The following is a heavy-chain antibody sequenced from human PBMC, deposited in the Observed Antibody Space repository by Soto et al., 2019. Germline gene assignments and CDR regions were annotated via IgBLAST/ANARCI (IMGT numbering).Heavy chain of an antibody. CDR2: ISYDGSNK. CDR1: GFTFSSYG. V-gene: IGHV3-30*18. J-gene: IGHJ4*01. D-gene: IGHD3-16*02. CDR3: AKEGRDYDYVWGSYRLDY. Sequence: QVQLVESGGGVVQPGRSLRLSCAASGFTFSSYGMHWVRQAPGKGLEWVAVISYDGSNKYYADSVKGRFTISRDNSKNTLSLHMNILRAEDKAVYYCAKEGRDYDYVWGSYRLDYWAQGTLVTVSS.